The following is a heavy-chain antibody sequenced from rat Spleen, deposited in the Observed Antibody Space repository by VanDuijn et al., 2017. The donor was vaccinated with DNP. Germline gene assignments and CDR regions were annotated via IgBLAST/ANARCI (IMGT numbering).Heavy chain of an antibody. V-gene: IGHV5-22*01. D-gene: IGHD4-3*01. Sequence: EVQLVESGGDLVQPGRSLKLSCAASGFTFSDYYMAWVRQTPTEGLAWVAYIGYDGDSNYNGDSVKGRFTISRDNAQSTLYLQMNSLRSEDMATYYCVRWFNSGYYFDYWGQGVMVTVSS. CDR1: GFTFSDYY. J-gene: IGHJ2*01. CDR2: IGYDGDSN. CDR3: VRWFNSGYYFDY.